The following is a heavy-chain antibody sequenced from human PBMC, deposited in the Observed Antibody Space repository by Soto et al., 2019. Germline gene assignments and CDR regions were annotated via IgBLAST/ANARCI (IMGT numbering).Heavy chain of an antibody. J-gene: IGHJ6*02. CDR1: GFTFSSYA. CDR2: ISYDGSNK. V-gene: IGHV3-30-3*01. CDR3: ARDFQQLSSEDYYYGMDV. D-gene: IGHD6-13*01. Sequence: GGSLRLSCAASGFTFSSYAMHWVRQAPGKGLEWVAVISYDGSNKYYADSVKGRFTISRDNSKNTLYLQMNSLRAEDTAVYYCARDFQQLSSEDYYYGMDVWGQGTTVTVSS.